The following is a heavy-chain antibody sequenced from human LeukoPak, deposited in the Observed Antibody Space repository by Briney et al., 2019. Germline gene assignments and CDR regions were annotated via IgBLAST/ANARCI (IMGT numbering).Heavy chain of an antibody. CDR2: ISSSSSYI. J-gene: IGHJ4*02. V-gene: IGHV3-21*01. Sequence: PGGSLRLSCAASGFTFSSYSMNWVRQAPGKGLEWVSSISSSSSYIYYADSVKGRFTISRDNAKNSLYLQMNSLRAEDTAVYYCARDPALVAATPYYFDYWGQGTLVTVSS. CDR3: ARDPALVAATPYYFDY. D-gene: IGHD2-15*01. CDR1: GFTFSSYS.